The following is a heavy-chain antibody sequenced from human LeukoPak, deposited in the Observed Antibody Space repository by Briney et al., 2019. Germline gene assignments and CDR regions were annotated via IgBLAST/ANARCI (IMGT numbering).Heavy chain of an antibody. V-gene: IGHV4-59*01. J-gene: IGHJ4*02. CDR3: ARAYDSSGYYPFDY. D-gene: IGHD3-22*01. CDR1: GGSISSYY. CDR2: IYYSGST. Sequence: SETLSLTCTVSGGSISSYYWSWIRQPPGKGLEWIGYIYYSGSTNYNPSLKSRVTISVDTSKNQFSLKLSSVTAADTAVYYCARAYDSSGYYPFDYWGQGTLVTVSS.